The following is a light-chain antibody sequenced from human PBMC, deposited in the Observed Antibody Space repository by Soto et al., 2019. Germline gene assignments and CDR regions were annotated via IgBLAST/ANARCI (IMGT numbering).Light chain of an antibody. CDR3: QQYST. Sequence: EIVLTQSPGTLSLSPGERATLSCRASQSVSSSYLAWYQQKPGQAPRLLIYCASSRATGIPDRFSGSGSGTDFTLTISRLEPEDFAVYYCQQYSTFGQGTKVEIK. V-gene: IGKV3-20*01. J-gene: IGKJ1*01. CDR2: CAS. CDR1: QSVSSSY.